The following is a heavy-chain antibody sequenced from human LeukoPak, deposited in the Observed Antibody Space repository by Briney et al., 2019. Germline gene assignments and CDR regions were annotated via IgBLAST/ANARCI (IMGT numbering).Heavy chain of an antibody. CDR1: GYSFTSYW. CDR2: IYPGDSDT. J-gene: IGHJ4*02. V-gene: IGHV5-51*01. Sequence: GESLKISGKGSGYSFTSYWIGWMGQMPGKGLEWMGIIYPGDSDTRYSPSFQAPVTISADKSISTAYLQWSSLKASDTAMYYCARFDSGYDFFDYWGQGTLVTVSS. CDR3: ARFDSGYDFFDY. D-gene: IGHD5-12*01.